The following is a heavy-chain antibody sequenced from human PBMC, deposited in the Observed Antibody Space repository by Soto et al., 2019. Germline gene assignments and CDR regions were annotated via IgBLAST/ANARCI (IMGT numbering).Heavy chain of an antibody. CDR3: TRYTYTSRYSYYGMDV. Sequence: GGSLRLSCTGSGFTFGDYAMSWSRQAPGKGLEWVGVIRSKAYGEATDYAASVKGRFTILRDDSRSIAYLQMNSLQSEDTGVYYCTRYTYTSRYSYYGMDVWGHGTTVTVSS. V-gene: IGHV3-49*03. J-gene: IGHJ6*02. CDR2: IRSKAYGEAT. CDR1: GFTFGDYA. D-gene: IGHD2-2*01.